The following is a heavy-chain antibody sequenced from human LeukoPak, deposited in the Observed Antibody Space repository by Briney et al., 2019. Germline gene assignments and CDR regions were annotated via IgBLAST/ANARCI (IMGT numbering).Heavy chain of an antibody. Sequence: AASVKVSCKASGGTFSSYAISWVRQAPGQGLEWMGGIIPIFGTANYAQKFQGRVTITADESTSTAYMELSSLRSEDTAVYYCARVSSGSYALWDRTKNWFDPWGQGTLVTVSS. CDR1: GGTFSSYA. CDR3: ARVSSGSYALWDRTKNWFDP. J-gene: IGHJ5*02. V-gene: IGHV1-69*13. CDR2: IIPIFGTA. D-gene: IGHD3-10*01.